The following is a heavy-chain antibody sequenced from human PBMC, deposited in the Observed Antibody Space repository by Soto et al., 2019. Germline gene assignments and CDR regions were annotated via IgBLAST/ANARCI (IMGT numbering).Heavy chain of an antibody. V-gene: IGHV2-5*04. CDR3: VNLMTAMPTLGMDV. CDR1: GFSLITTGSG. CDR2: IYWDDDK. D-gene: IGHD3-16*01. Sequence: QITLKESGPTLVEPTQTLTLTCTFSGFSLITTGSGVAWIRQPPGKALESLALIYWDDDKRYSPSLNSRLTITTDTSKSEVVCTMKDINPVNTGTYICVNLMTAMPTLGMDVCCEGTAVTASS. J-gene: IGHJ6*04.